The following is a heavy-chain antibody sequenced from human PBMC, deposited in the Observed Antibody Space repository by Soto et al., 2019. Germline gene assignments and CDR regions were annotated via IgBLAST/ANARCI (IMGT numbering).Heavy chain of an antibody. V-gene: IGHV1-69*13. J-gene: IGHJ4*02. D-gene: IGHD2-21*01. CDR3: AVIGPVWSEFDY. CDR2: IIPIFGTA. CDR1: GGTFSSYA. Sequence: ASVKVSCKASGGTFSSYAISWVRQAPGQGLEWMGGIIPIFGTANYAQKFQGRVAITADESTSTAYMELSSLRSEDTAVYYCAVIGPVWSEFDYWGQGTLVTVS.